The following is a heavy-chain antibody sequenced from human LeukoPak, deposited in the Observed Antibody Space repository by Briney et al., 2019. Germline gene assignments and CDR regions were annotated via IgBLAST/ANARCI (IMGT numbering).Heavy chain of an antibody. J-gene: IGHJ6*03. V-gene: IGHV3-48*04. CDR3: ARTGIAAAGTALYMDV. Sequence: PGGSLRLSCAASGFIFSTYTMNWVRKAPGKGLEWVSYISSSSSTIYYADSVKGRFTISRDNAKNSLYLQMNSLRAEDTAVYYCARTGIAAAGTALYMDVWGKGTTVTVSS. CDR1: GFIFSTYT. CDR2: ISSSSSTI. D-gene: IGHD6-13*01.